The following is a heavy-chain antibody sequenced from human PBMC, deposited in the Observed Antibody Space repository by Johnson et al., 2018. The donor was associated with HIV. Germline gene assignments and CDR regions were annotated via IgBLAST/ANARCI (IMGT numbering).Heavy chain of an antibody. CDR1: GFTFDDYG. CDR3: AKVFKVRVAGAFDI. J-gene: IGHJ3*02. V-gene: IGHV3-20*04. D-gene: IGHD6-19*01. Sequence: VQLVESGGGVVRPGGSLRLSCAASGFTFDDYGMSWVRQAPGKGLEWVSGINWNGGSTDYGDSVKGRFTISRDNAKNTLYLQMNSLRAEDTAVYYCAKVFKVRVAGAFDIWGQGTMVTVSS. CDR2: INWNGGST.